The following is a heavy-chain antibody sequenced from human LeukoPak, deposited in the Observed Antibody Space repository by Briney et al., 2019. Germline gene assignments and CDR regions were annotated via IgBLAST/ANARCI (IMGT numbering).Heavy chain of an antibody. CDR2: IIPIFGTA. CDR1: GGTFSSYA. D-gene: IGHD3-16*02. CDR3: ARAPRPITFGGVIAPFGY. V-gene: IGHV1-69*05. J-gene: IGHJ4*02. Sequence: SVKVSCKASGGTFSSYAISWVRQAPGQGLEWMGGIIPIFGTANYAQKFQGRVTITTDESTSTAYMELSSLRSEDTAVYYCARAPRPITFGGVIAPFGYWGQGTLVTVSS.